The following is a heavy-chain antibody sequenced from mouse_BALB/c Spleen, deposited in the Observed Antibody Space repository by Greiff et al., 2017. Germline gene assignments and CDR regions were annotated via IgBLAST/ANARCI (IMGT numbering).Heavy chain of an antibody. V-gene: IGHV1S56*01. D-gene: IGHD1-2*01. Sequence: QVQLQQSGPELVKPGASVRISCKASGYTFTSYYIHWVKQRPGQGLEWIGWIYPGNVNTKYNEKFKGKATLTADKSSSTAYMQLSSLTSEDSAVYFCARVRPDYFDYWGQGTTLTVSS. CDR2: IYPGNVNT. CDR1: GYTFTSYY. CDR3: ARVRPDYFDY. J-gene: IGHJ2*01.